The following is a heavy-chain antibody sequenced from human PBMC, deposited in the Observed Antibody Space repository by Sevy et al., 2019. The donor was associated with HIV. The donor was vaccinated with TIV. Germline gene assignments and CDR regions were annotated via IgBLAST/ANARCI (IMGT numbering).Heavy chain of an antibody. V-gene: IGHV3-21*01. J-gene: IGHJ2*01. CDR3: ARDTAGYNYISVSWYFDL. Sequence: GGSLRLSCAASGFTFSSYSMNWVRQAPGKGLEWVSSISSSSYIYYADSVKGRFTISRDNAKNSLYLQMNSLRAEDTAVYYCARDTAGYNYISVSWYFDLWGRGTLVTVSS. CDR2: ISSSSYI. D-gene: IGHD5-12*01. CDR1: GFTFSSYS.